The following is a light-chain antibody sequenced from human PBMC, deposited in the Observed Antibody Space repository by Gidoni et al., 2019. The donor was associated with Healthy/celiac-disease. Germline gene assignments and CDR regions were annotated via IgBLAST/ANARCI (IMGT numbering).Light chain of an antibody. CDR1: QSISSW. CDR3: QHYNSYQYT. Sequence: DIQMTQSPSTLSASVGDRVTITCRASQSISSWLAWYQQKPGKAPKLLIYKASSLESGGPSRFSGSGSGTEFTLPIRSLQPDDFATYSCQHYNSYQYTFGQGTKLEIK. V-gene: IGKV1-5*03. J-gene: IGKJ2*01. CDR2: KAS.